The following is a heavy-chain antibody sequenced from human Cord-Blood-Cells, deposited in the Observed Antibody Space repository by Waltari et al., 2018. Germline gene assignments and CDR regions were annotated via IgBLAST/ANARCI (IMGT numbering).Heavy chain of an antibody. CDR1: GGPISSSNW. Sequence: QVQLQESGPGLVKPSGTLSLTCAVSGGPISSSNWWSWVRQPPGKGLEWIGEIYHSGSTNYNQSLKSRVTISVDKSKNQFSLKLSSVTAADTAVYYCARDKYYYGSGSYYRYFDYWGQGTLVTVSS. V-gene: IGHV4-4*02. CDR2: IYHSGST. J-gene: IGHJ4*02. D-gene: IGHD3-10*01. CDR3: ARDKYYYGSGSYYRYFDY.